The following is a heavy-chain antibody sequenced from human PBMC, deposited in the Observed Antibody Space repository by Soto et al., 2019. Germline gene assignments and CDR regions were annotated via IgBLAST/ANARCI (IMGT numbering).Heavy chain of an antibody. CDR1: GFTFSSYG. D-gene: IGHD1-26*01. CDR3: AKGGGLSGSYYISSSYYFDY. Sequence: QVQLVESGGGVVQPGRSLRLSCVASGFTFSSYGMHWVRQAPGKGLEWVAIISYDGSNTYYADSVKGRFTISRDNSKKTLYLQKNRLRGEDTSWYYCAKGGGLSGSYYISSSYYFDYWGQGTLVTVSS. CDR2: ISYDGSNT. J-gene: IGHJ4*02. V-gene: IGHV3-30*18.